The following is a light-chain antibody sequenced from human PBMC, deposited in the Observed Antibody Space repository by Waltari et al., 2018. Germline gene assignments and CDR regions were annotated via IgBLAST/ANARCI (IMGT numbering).Light chain of an antibody. Sequence: DIVMTQSPDSLAVSLGERATINCKSSQSVLFSSNSNNYLAWYQQKSGQPPKLLIYWASTRESWVPDRFRGSWSGTHFTLTLIILQAEDVAVYYCQQYYSTPWTFGQGTKLEIK. CDR3: QQYYSTPWT. CDR1: QSVLFSSNSNNY. V-gene: IGKV4-1*01. J-gene: IGKJ1*01. CDR2: WAS.